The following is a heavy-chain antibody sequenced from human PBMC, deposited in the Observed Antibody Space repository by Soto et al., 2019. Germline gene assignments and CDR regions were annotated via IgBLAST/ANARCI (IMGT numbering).Heavy chain of an antibody. J-gene: IGHJ4*02. Sequence: EVQLVESGGDLVKPGGSLRLSCAASGFTFSNAWMTWVRQGPGKGLEWVGRIKSNTAGGTPEYAAPVKGRFTISRDDSKNTLYLQMNSLKTEDTAVYYWTSGGGTFGGSNRDYWGQGTLVTVSS. CDR1: GFTFSNAW. V-gene: IGHV3-15*01. CDR3: TSGGGTFGGSNRDY. CDR2: IKSNTAGGTP. D-gene: IGHD3-16*01.